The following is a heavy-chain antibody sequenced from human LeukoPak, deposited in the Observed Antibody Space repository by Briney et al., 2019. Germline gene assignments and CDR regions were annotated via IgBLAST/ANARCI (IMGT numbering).Heavy chain of an antibody. V-gene: IGHV4-39*02. CDR3: ARDLSYIVVVVAATPLSWFDP. J-gene: IGHJ5*02. CDR2: IYYSGST. D-gene: IGHD2-15*01. CDR1: GGSISSSSYY. Sequence: SETLSLTCTVSGGSISSSSYYWGWIRQPPGKGLEWIGSIYYSGSTYYNPSLKSRVTISVDTSKNQFSLKLSSVTAADTAVYYCARDLSYIVVVVAATPLSWFDPWGQGTLVTVSS.